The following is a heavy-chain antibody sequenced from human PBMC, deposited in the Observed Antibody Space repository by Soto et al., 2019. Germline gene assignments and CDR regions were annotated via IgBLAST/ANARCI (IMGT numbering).Heavy chain of an antibody. Sequence: QVQLVESGGGLVQPGGSLRLSCAASGFTFSDFYMSWIRQAPGKGLEWISYISSGGSLIYYADSVKGRFTISRDNAKNSLYLQMNSLRVEDTAVYYCARDPPPDSETVYMDVRGQGNTVTVSS. CDR1: GFTFSDFY. D-gene: IGHD3-16*01. V-gene: IGHV3-11*01. CDR2: ISSGGSLI. J-gene: IGHJ6*02. CDR3: ARDPPPDSETVYMDV.